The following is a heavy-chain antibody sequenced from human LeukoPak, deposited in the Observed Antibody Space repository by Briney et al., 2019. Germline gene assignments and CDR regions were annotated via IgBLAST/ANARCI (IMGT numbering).Heavy chain of an antibody. Sequence: PGGSLRLSCAASGFTFSNYAMHWVRQAPGKGLEWVAFIRYDGSNKYYADSVKGRFTISRDNAKNTLYLQMNSLRAEDTAVYYCARAGLWFGEPNWFDPWGQGTLVTVSS. CDR1: GFTFSNYA. D-gene: IGHD3-10*01. J-gene: IGHJ5*02. CDR2: IRYDGSNK. V-gene: IGHV3-30*02. CDR3: ARAGLWFGEPNWFDP.